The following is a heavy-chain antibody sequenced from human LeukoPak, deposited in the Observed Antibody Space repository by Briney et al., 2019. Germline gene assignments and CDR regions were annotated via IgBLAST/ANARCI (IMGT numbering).Heavy chain of an antibody. CDR1: RFPFWCYR. D-gene: IGHD3-10*01. V-gene: IGHV3-30*02. J-gene: IGHJ6*04. Sequence: PGESLRLSCAVSRFPFWCYRIPSGRQATGKGLEWVAFISFDGIKKYFPNYVKGRFTISRDNSKNTLYLQMNSLRPEDRAVYYWAKGWVTGVGAGGGMDVWGEGTTVTVSS. CDR2: ISFDGIKK. CDR3: AKGWVTGVGAGGGMDV.